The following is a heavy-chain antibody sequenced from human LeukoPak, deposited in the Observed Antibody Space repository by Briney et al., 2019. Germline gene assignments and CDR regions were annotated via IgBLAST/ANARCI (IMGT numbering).Heavy chain of an antibody. CDR1: GPTFSSSE. J-gene: IGHJ6*04. CDR2: ISSSGSTI. CDR3: AELGITMIGGV. Sequence: GGSLTPSCAPSGPTFSSSEVNWVRQAPGKGRGWVSYISSSGSTIYYADSVKGRFTISRDNAKNALYPQMNRLRAEDTAVYYCAELGITMIGGVWGKGTTVTISS. V-gene: IGHV3-48*03. D-gene: IGHD3-10*02.